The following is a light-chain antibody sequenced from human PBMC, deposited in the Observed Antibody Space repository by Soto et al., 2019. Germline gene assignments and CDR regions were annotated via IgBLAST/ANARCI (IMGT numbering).Light chain of an antibody. CDR3: QQSYSTTRP. CDR1: QGLXSF. V-gene: IGKV1-39*01. Sequence: QLNQSASSVCASVGDRVTITCLARQGLXSFLNWYQPKPGKAPKLLXAYAATLQRGGPSRFSGSGSETEFTLTISSLQPEDFATYYCQQSYSTTRPFGQGTRLEIK. J-gene: IGKJ5*01. CDR2: YAA.